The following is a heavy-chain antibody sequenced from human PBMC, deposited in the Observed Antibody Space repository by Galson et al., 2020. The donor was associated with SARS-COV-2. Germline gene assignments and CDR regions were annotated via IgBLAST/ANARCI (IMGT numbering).Heavy chain of an antibody. CDR2: IYPDDSYT. Sequence: GESLKISCKASGYSFTNYWIGWVRQMPGKGLEWMGIIYPDDSYTKYSPSFQGQVTISADKSISTAFLQWSSLKASDTAMYYCARHGASSGWYEGIGLGGQGTLVTVSS. V-gene: IGHV5-51*01. CDR1: GYSFTNYW. CDR3: ARHGASSGWYEGIGL. J-gene: IGHJ4*02. D-gene: IGHD6-19*01.